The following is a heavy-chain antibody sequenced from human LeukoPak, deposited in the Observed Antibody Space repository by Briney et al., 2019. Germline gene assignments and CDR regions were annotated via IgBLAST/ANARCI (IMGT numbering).Heavy chain of an antibody. V-gene: IGHV4-38-2*01. Sequence: KPSETLSLTCAVSGYSISSGYYWGWIRQPPGKGLEWIGSIYHSGSTYYNPSLKSRVTISVDTFKNQFSLKLSSVTAADTAVNYCARSPDCSSTSCYRGIYYFDYWGQGTLVTVSS. D-gene: IGHD2-2*02. CDR1: GYSISSGYY. J-gene: IGHJ4*02. CDR2: IYHSGST. CDR3: ARSPDCSSTSCYRGIYYFDY.